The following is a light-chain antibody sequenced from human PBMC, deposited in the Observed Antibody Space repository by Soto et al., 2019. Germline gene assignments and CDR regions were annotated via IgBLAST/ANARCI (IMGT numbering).Light chain of an antibody. CDR3: SSYTSDTSYV. CDR2: AVS. V-gene: IGLV2-14*01. CDR1: SSDVGLYDY. Sequence: QSVLTQPASVSGSPGQSITISCTGTSSDVGLYDYVSWYQQHPGKAPQLMIYAVSNRPSGVSNRFSASKSGNTASLFISGLQAEDEADYYCSSYTSDTSYVIGSGKKATV. J-gene: IGLJ1*01.